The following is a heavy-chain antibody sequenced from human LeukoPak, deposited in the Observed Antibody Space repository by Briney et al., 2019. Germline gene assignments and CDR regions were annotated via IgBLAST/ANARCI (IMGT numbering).Heavy chain of an antibody. CDR1: GFTFSSYA. Sequence: GGSLRLSCAASGFTFSSYAMSWVRQAPGKGLEWVSAISGSGGSTYYADSVKGRFTISRDNSKNTLYLQMNSLRVEDTAVYYCARGPHLALDTDDAFDIWGQGTMVTVSS. V-gene: IGHV3-23*01. CDR2: ISGSGGST. CDR3: ARGPHLALDTDDAFDI. J-gene: IGHJ3*02. D-gene: IGHD5-18*01.